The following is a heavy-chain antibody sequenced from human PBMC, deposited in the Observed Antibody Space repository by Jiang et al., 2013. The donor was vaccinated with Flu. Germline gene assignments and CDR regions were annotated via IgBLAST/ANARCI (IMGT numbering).Heavy chain of an antibody. Sequence: KPTQTLTLTCTFSGFSLNTRGTRVSWIRQPPGKALEWLARIDWDDDKFYSTSLKAGLSISKDTSKNQVVLTMTNMDPMDTATYFCARIGNYDSRGYYYFDFWGQGTVAT. CDR3: ARIGNYDSRGYYYFDF. CDR2: IDWDDDK. V-gene: IGHV2-70*04. J-gene: IGHJ4*02. CDR1: GFSLNTRGTR. D-gene: IGHD3-22*01.